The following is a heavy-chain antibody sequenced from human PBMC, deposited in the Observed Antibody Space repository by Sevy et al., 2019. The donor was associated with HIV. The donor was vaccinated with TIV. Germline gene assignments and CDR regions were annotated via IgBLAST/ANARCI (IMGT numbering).Heavy chain of an antibody. CDR3: ARIPGFCRGTSCPFEN. CDR2: IRSAGGI. D-gene: IGHD2-2*01. V-gene: IGHV3-53*01. CDR1: GFNVNDNY. J-gene: IGHJ4*02. Sequence: GGSLRLSCLASGFNVNDNYMTWVRQAPGKGLEWVSLIRSAGGISYGDSVRGRFTITRDTSKNTGFLQMNSLRVEATAVYYCARIPGFCRGTSCPFENWGQGALVTVSS.